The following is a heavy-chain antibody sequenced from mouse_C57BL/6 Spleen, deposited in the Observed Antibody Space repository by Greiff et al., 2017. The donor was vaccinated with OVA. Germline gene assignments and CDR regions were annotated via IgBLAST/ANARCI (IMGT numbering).Heavy chain of an antibody. D-gene: IGHD2-3*01. J-gene: IGHJ2*01. Sequence: QVQLKQSGPELVKPGASVKISCKASGYAFSSSWMNWVKQRPGKGLEWIGRIYPGDGDTNYNGKFKGKATLTADKSSSTAYMQLSSLTSEDSAVYFCARSRFGYDGYYWGQGTTLTVSS. CDR3: ARSRFGYDGYY. CDR1: GYAFSSSW. CDR2: IYPGDGDT. V-gene: IGHV1-82*01.